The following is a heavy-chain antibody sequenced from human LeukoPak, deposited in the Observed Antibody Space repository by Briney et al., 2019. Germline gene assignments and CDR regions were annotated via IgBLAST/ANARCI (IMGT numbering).Heavy chain of an antibody. V-gene: IGHV4-31*03. CDR1: GGSVTSGGYY. D-gene: IGHD3-9*01. CDR2: ISHSGST. Sequence: SETLSLTCTVSGGSVTSGGYYWSWIRQHPGKGLEWIGYISHSGSTYYIPSLKSRLTISSDTSKNQFSLRLSSVTAADTAVYYCAAHSDIVKVPAAWSYYFYGMDVWGQGTTVTVSS. J-gene: IGHJ6*02. CDR3: AAHSDIVKVPAAWSYYFYGMDV.